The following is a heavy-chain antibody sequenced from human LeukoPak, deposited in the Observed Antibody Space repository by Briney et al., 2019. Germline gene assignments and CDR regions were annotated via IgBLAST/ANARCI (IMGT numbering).Heavy chain of an antibody. CDR3: ASSSSSSYMDV. V-gene: IGHV1-24*01. D-gene: IGHD6-6*01. CDR2: FDPEDGET. CDR1: GYTLTELS. Sequence: ASVKVSCKVSGYTLTELSMHWVRQAPGKGLEWMGGFDPEDGETIYAQKFQGRVTMTVDTSTDTAYMELSSLRSEDTAVYYCASSSSSSYMDVWGKGTTVTVSS. J-gene: IGHJ6*03.